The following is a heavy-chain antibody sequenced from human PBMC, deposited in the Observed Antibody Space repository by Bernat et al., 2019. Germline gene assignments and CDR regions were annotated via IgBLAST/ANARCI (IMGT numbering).Heavy chain of an antibody. CDR2: ISGSGGST. CDR1: GFTFSSYA. CDR3: AKDPTGTTSRGCDYYYGMDV. V-gene: IGHV3-23*01. D-gene: IGHD1-7*01. Sequence: EVQLLESGGGLVQPGGSLRLSCAASGFTFSSYAMSWVRQAPGKGLEWVSAISGSGGSTYYADSVKGRFTISRDNSKNTLYLQMNSLRAEDTAVYYCAKDPTGTTSRGCDYYYGMDVWGQGTTVTVSS. J-gene: IGHJ6*02.